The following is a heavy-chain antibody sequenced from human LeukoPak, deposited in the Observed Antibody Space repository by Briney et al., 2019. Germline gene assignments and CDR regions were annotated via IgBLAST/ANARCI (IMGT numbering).Heavy chain of an antibody. J-gene: IGHJ4*02. CDR1: NGSFSGHY. Sequence: PSETLSLTCAVYNGSFSGHYWSWIRQPPGKGLEWIGEINHNGRTTYNPSLKSRVTISVDTSKNQFSLRLSSVTAADTAVYYCARNRDGYNSFDYWGQGTLVTVSS. V-gene: IGHV4-34*01. CDR3: ARNRDGYNSFDY. D-gene: IGHD5-24*01. CDR2: INHNGRT.